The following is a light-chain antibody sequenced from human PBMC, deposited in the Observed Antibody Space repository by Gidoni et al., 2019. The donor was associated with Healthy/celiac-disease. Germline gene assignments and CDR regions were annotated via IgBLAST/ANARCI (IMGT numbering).Light chain of an antibody. V-gene: IGKV1-33*01. Sequence: DIHMPQSPSSLSASVGDRVTITCQASQDISNYLNWYQQKPGKAPKLLIYDASNLETGVPSRFSGSGSGTDFTFTISSLQPEDIATYYCQQYDNLPMCSFXXXTKLEIK. CDR2: DAS. CDR1: QDISNY. J-gene: IGKJ2*04. CDR3: QQYDNLPMCS.